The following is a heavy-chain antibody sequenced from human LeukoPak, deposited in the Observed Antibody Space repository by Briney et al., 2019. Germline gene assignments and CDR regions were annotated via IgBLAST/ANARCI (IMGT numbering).Heavy chain of an antibody. CDR3: ATASVTRMRDP. CDR2: INPYSGAS. CDR1: GYDFSDLY. J-gene: IGHJ5*02. V-gene: IGHV1-2*02. Sequence: GASVKVSCKASGYDFSDLYFHWVRQAPGQGLEWMGWINPYSGASIYAQKFQGRVTMETSSSTVHMQLSRLRYDDTAVYYCATASVTRMRDPWGQGTLVTVSS.